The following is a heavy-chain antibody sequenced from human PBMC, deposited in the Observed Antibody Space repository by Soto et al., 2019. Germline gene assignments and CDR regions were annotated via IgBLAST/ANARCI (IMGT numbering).Heavy chain of an antibody. CDR1: GGSISSYY. CDR2: IYYSGST. V-gene: IGHV4-59*01. Sequence: SETLSLTCTVSGGSISSYYWSWIRQPPGKGLEWIGYIYYSGSTNYNPSLKSRVTISVDTSKNQFSLKLSSVTAADTAVYYCTKSAQSNSSGCYRDWGQGTLVTVSS. CDR3: TKSAQSNSSGCYRD. J-gene: IGHJ4*02. D-gene: IGHD6-19*01.